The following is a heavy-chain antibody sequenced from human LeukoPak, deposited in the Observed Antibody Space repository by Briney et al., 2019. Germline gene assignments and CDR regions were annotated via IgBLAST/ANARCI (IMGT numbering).Heavy chain of an antibody. CDR2: INHSGST. V-gene: IGHV4-34*01. CDR1: GGSFSGYY. J-gene: IGHJ6*03. Sequence: SETLSLTCAVHGGSFSGYYWSWIRQPPGKGLEWIGEINHSGSTNYNPSLKSRVTISVDTSKNQFSLKLSSVTAADTAVYYCARLQRRSIWGIVVVPAASLTSYYYMDVWGKGTTVTVSS. CDR3: ARLQRRSIWGIVVVPAASLTSYYYMDV. D-gene: IGHD2-2*01.